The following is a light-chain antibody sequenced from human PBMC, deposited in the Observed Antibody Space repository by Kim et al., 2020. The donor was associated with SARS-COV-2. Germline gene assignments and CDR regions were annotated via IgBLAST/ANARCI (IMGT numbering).Light chain of an antibody. CDR2: GAS. V-gene: IGKV3-20*01. J-gene: IGKJ4*01. Sequence: EIVLTQSPGTLSLSPGERVTLSCRASQSVSSSYLAWYQQKPGQAPRLLIYGASSRATGIPDRFSGSGSGTDFTLTISRLEPEDFAVYYWQQYGSSPHTFGRGTKVDIK. CDR1: QSVSSSY. CDR3: QQYGSSPHT.